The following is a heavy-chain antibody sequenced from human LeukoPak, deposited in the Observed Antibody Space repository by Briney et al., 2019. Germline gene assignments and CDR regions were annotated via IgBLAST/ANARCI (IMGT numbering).Heavy chain of an antibody. CDR1: GFTFSSYE. J-gene: IGHJ6*03. Sequence: GGSLRLSCAASGFTFSSYEMNGVRQAPGKGLEWVSYISSSDSTIYYADSVKGRFTISRDNAKSSLYLQMNSLRDEDTAVYYCARDPYSGNYGDYYYYYMDVWGKGTTVTISS. D-gene: IGHD1-26*01. CDR2: ISSSDSTI. V-gene: IGHV3-48*03. CDR3: ARDPYSGNYGDYYYYYMDV.